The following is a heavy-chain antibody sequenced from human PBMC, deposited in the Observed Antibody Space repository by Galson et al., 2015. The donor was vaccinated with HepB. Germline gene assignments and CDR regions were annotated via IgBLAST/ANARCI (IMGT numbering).Heavy chain of an antibody. D-gene: IGHD3-10*01. CDR1: GFIFSDHY. CDR3: ARVYRDSGSGISGLDY. J-gene: IGHJ4*02. Sequence: SLRLSCAASGFIFSDHYMDWVRQAPGKGLEWVGRTRNKANSYTTEYAASVKGRFTISRDESKNSLYLQMNSLRTADADVYYCARVYRDSGSGISGLDYWGQGTLVTVSS. V-gene: IGHV3-72*01. CDR2: TRNKANSYTT.